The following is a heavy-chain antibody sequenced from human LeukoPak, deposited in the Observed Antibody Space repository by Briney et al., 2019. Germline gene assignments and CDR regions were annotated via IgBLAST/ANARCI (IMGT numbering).Heavy chain of an antibody. CDR1: GFTFSSYG. CDR2: TSNDGSNK. CDR3: AKAALRYQLLSSLDY. Sequence: GRSLRLSCAASGFTFSSYGMHWVRQAPGKGLEWVAVTSNDGSNKEYADSVKGRFTVSRDNSKNTLYLQMNSLRAEDTAIYYCAKAALRYQLLSSLDYWGQGTLVTVSS. V-gene: IGHV3-30*18. D-gene: IGHD2-2*01. J-gene: IGHJ4*02.